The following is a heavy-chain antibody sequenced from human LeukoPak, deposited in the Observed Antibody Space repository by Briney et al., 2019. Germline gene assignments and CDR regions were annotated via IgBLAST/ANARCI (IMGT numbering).Heavy chain of an antibody. J-gene: IGHJ4*02. Sequence: GGSLRLSCAVSGITLSNYGMSWVRQAPEKGLEWVAGISDSGGGTNYADSVKGRFTISRDNPKNTLYLQMNSLRAEDTAVYFCAKRGVVIRVILVGFHKEAYYFDSWGQGALVTVSS. CDR1: GITLSNYG. D-gene: IGHD3-22*01. V-gene: IGHV3-23*01. CDR2: ISDSGGGT. CDR3: AKRGVVIRVILVGFHKEAYYFDS.